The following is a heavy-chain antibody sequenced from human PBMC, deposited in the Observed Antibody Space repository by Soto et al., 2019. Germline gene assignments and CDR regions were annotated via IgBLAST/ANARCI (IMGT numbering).Heavy chain of an antibody. CDR2: IYYSGTT. CDR1: GGSISSYY. CDR3: ARHPRTGWFDP. J-gene: IGHJ5*02. V-gene: IGHV4-59*01. Sequence: SETRSLTWTVSGGSISSYYWSGSRQPPGKGLEWIGYIYYSGTTNYNPSLKSRVTISVDTSKNQFSLKLSSVTAADTAAYYCARHPRTGWFDPWGQGTLVTVPS.